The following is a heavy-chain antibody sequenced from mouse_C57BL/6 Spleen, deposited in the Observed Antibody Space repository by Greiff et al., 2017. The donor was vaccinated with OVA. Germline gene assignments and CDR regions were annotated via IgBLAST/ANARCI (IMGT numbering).Heavy chain of an antibody. J-gene: IGHJ2*01. CDR3: TRSYYGSSYPDY. CDR2: IDPETGGT. D-gene: IGHD1-1*01. CDR1: GYTFTDYE. V-gene: IGHV1-15*01. Sequence: QVQLQQSGAELVRPGASVTLSCTASGYTFTDYEMHWVQQTPVHGLEWIGAIDPETGGTAYNQKFKGMAILTADKSTSTAYMELRSLTSEDSAVYYCTRSYYGSSYPDYWGQGTTLTVSS.